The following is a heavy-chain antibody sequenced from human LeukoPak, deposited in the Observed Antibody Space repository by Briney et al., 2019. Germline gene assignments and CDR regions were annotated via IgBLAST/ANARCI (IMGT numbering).Heavy chain of an antibody. D-gene: IGHD6-13*01. CDR3: AILLTSAYSSSWYADY. CDR1: GYTFTSYG. J-gene: IGHJ4*02. CDR2: INPNSGGT. V-gene: IGHV1-2*06. Sequence: ASVKVSCKASGYTFTSYGIGWVRQAPGQGLEWMGRINPNSGGTNYAQKFQGRVTMTRDTSISTAYMELSRLRSDDTAVYYCAILLTSAYSSSWYADYWGQGTLVTVSS.